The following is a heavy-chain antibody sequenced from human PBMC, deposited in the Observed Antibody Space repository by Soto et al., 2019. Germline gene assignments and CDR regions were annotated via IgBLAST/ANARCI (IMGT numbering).Heavy chain of an antibody. CDR1: GFTFSSYS. Sequence: GGSLRLSCAASGFTFSSYSMNWVRQAPGKGLEWVSSISSSSSYIYYADSVKGRFTISRDNAKNSLYLQMNSLRAEDTAVYYCARDAKGYDILTGYYPDLYGMDVWGQGTTVTVSS. V-gene: IGHV3-21*01. CDR3: ARDAKGYDILTGYYPDLYGMDV. CDR2: ISSSSSYI. J-gene: IGHJ6*02. D-gene: IGHD3-9*01.